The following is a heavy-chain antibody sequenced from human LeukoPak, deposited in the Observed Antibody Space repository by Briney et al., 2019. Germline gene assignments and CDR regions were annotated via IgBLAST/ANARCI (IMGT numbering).Heavy chain of an antibody. J-gene: IGHJ4*02. CDR2: ILYDGSNK. V-gene: IGHV3-30-3*01. Sequence: GGSLRLSCAASGFTFSSYAMHWVRQAPGKGLEWVAVILYDGSNKYYADSVKGRFTISRDNSKNTLHLQMNSLRAEDTAVYYCARDSNSGFDYWGQGTLVTVSS. CDR3: ARDSNSGFDY. D-gene: IGHD3-10*01. CDR1: GFTFSSYA.